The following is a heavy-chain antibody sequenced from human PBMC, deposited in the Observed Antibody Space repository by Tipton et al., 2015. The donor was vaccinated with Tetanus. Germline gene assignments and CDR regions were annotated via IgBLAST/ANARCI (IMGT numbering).Heavy chain of an antibody. J-gene: IGHJ3*01. CDR3: ARRTNSGHVYNPLDL. CDR1: GFTFRSYA. V-gene: IGHV3-30*03. Sequence: SLRLSCAASGFTFRSYAMHWVRQVPGKGLEWVAFISYDGTDTNYANSVKGRFTISRDSARNTLSLQMNSLRVEDTAVYYCARRTNSGHVYNPLDLWGQGTMVIVSA. D-gene: IGHD1-26*01. CDR2: ISYDGTDT.